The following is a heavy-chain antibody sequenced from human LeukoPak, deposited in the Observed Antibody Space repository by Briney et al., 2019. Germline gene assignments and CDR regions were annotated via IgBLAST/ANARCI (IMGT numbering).Heavy chain of an antibody. D-gene: IGHD2-21*01. CDR2: INPNSGGT. V-gene: IGHV1-2*02. CDR1: GYTFTGYY. CDR3: ASTQDLIPQEGPFDY. J-gene: IGHJ4*02. Sequence: ASVKVSCKASGYTFTGYYMHWVRQAPGQGLEWMGWINPNSGGTNYAQKFQGRVTMTWDTSISTAYMELSRLRSDDTAVYYCASTQDLIPQEGPFDYWGQGTLVTVSS.